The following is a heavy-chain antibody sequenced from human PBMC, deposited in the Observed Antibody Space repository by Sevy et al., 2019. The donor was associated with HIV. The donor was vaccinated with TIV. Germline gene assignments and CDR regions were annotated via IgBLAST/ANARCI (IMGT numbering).Heavy chain of an antibody. V-gene: IGHV3-30*04. CDR2: LSHDGRNE. CDR1: GFTFRSYA. CDR3: ARPIEIYYYYSKDV. Sequence: GGSLRLSCTGSGFTFRSYAMHWVRQAPGKGLEWVALLSHDGRNEYYADSVKGRFTLSRDNSKNTLYLQTNNLRAEDTAVYYCARPIEIYYYYSKDVWGHGTTVTVSS. J-gene: IGHJ6*02.